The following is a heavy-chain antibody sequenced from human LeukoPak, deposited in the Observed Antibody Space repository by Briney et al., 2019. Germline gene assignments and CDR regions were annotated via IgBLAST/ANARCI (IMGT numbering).Heavy chain of an antibody. D-gene: IGHD2-15*01. Sequence: GGSLRLSCGASGFTFSSYVMSWVRQAPGKGLEWVSGISGSGGSTYYADSVRGRFTISRDNSKNTLYLQMNSLRAEDAAVYYCARVPGGNSYYYYMDVWGKGTTVTVSS. CDR3: ARVPGGNSYYYYMDV. CDR1: GFTFSSYV. CDR2: ISGSGGST. V-gene: IGHV3-23*01. J-gene: IGHJ6*03.